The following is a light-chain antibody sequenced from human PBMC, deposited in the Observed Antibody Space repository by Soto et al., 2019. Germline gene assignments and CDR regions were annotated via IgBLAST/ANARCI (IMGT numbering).Light chain of an antibody. Sequence: QSALTQPASVSGSPGQSITISCTGTSNDVGRYYLVSWYQQYPGKAPKLMIYEGSKRPSGVSNRFSGSQSGNTASLTISGLQAEDEADYYGCSYAGTSSYVFGTGIKLTVL. CDR1: SNDVGRYYL. CDR3: CSYAGTSSYV. J-gene: IGLJ1*01. V-gene: IGLV2-23*01. CDR2: EGS.